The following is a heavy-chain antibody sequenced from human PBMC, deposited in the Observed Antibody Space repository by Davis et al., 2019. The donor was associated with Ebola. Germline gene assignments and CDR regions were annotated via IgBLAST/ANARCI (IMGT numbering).Heavy chain of an antibody. V-gene: IGHV1-69*13. CDR2: IIPIFGTA. J-gene: IGHJ6*03. Sequence: SVKVSCKASGGTFSSYAISWVRQAPGQGLEWMGGIIPIFGTANYAQKFQSRVTITADESTSTAYMELSSLRSEDTAVYYCAGPYSSSSNYYYYMDVWGKGTTVTVSS. CDR1: GGTFSSYA. D-gene: IGHD6-6*01. CDR3: AGPYSSSSNYYYYMDV.